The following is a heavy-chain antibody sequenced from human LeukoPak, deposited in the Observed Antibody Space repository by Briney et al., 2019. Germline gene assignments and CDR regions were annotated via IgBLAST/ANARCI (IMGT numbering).Heavy chain of an antibody. V-gene: IGHV4-39*01. D-gene: IGHD1-26*01. Sequence: SETLSLTCTVSGGSISSSSYYWGWIRQPPGKGLGWIGSIYYSGSTYYNPSLKSRVTISVDTSKNQFSLKLSSVTAADTAVYYCARQVGAAESMDVWGQGTTVTVSS. CDR2: IYYSGST. CDR3: ARQVGAAESMDV. J-gene: IGHJ6*02. CDR1: GGSISSSSYY.